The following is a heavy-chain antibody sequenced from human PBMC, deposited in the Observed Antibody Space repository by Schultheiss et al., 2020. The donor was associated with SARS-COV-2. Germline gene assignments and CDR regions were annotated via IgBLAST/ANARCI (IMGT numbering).Heavy chain of an antibody. D-gene: IGHD3-22*01. V-gene: IGHV1-8*01. J-gene: IGHJ3*02. CDR3: ARAYDSSGYHAFDI. CDR1: GYTFTSYD. Sequence: ASVKVSCKASGYTFTSYDINWVRQATGQGLEWMGWMNPNSGNTGYAQKFQGRVTMTRDTSISTAYMELSRLRSDDTAVYYCARAYDSSGYHAFDIWGQGTMVTVSS. CDR2: MNPNSGNT.